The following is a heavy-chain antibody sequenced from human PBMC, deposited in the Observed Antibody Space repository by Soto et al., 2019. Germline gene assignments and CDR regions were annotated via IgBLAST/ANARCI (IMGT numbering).Heavy chain of an antibody. CDR2: INHSGST. J-gene: IGHJ4*02. CDR1: GWSFSCYY. D-gene: IGHD2-2*02. Sequence: PSETLSLTCAFYGWSFSCYYWSWIRPPPGKGLEWIGEINHSGSTNYNPSLKSRVTISVDTSKNQFSLKLSSVTAADTAVYYCAREGDCSSTSCYTSPYDYWGQGTLVTSPQ. CDR3: AREGDCSSTSCYTSPYDY. V-gene: IGHV4-34*01.